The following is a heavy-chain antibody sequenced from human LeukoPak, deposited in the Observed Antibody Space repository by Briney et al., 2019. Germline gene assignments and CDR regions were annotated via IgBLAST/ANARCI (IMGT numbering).Heavy chain of an antibody. CDR1: GFTFDDYT. Sequence: PGGSPRLSCAASGFTFDDYTMHWVRQAPGKGLEWVSLISWDGISTYYADSVKGRFTISRDNNKNSLYLQMNSLRSDDTALYYCAKSAARLFSDYYYYMDVWGKGTTVTVSS. CDR2: ISWDGIST. CDR3: AKSAARLFSDYYYYMDV. J-gene: IGHJ6*03. V-gene: IGHV3-43*01. D-gene: IGHD6-6*01.